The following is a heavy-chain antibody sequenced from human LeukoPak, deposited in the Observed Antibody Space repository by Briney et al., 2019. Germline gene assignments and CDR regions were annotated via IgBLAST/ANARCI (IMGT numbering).Heavy chain of an antibody. J-gene: IGHJ4*02. CDR2: ISPTGSST. V-gene: IGHV1-46*01. D-gene: IGHD2-8*02. CDR1: GFTFTNYY. Sequence: GGSLRLSCAASGFTFTNYYMHWVRQAPGQGLEWMGLISPTGSSTNYAQKFRGRVTMTRDTSTTTVYMELSSLRSEDTAVYYCAREESGGYFDYWGQGTLVTVSS. CDR3: AREESGGYFDY.